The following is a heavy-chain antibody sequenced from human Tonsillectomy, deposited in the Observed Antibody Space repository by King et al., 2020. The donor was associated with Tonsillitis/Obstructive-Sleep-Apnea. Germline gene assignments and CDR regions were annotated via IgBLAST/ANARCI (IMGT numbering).Heavy chain of an antibody. CDR1: GYSFPSYL. Sequence: VQLVESGAEVKKSGESLKISCKGSGYSFPSYLIAWVRQMPGKGLEWMWIIYPGDSDTRYSPSFQGQVTIATDKSISAAYLQWRSRKASDTAIYDCARHKAGRTEFDYWGQGTRVTVSS. V-gene: IGHV5-51*01. CDR3: ARHKAGRTEFDY. CDR2: IYPGDSDT. J-gene: IGHJ4*02. D-gene: IGHD1-1*01.